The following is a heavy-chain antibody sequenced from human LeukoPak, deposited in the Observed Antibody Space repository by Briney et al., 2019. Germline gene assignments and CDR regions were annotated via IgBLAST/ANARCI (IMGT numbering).Heavy chain of an antibody. CDR3: ARGLRGGNGAFDI. CDR1: GYTLTGYY. J-gene: IGHJ3*02. D-gene: IGHD4-23*01. Sequence: ASVKVSCRASGYTLTGYYMHWVRQAPGQGLEWMGWINPNSGGTNYAQKFQGRVTMTRDTSISTAYMELSRLRSDDTAVYYCARGLRGGNGAFDIWGQGTMVTVSS. CDR2: INPNSGGT. V-gene: IGHV1-2*02.